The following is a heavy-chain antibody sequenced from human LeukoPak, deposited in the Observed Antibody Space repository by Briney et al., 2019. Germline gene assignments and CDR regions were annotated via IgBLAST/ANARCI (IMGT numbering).Heavy chain of an antibody. CDR3: AKNKWERSGAFDI. V-gene: IGHV3-53*01. CDR1: GFTATTNY. J-gene: IGHJ3*02. D-gene: IGHD1-26*01. Sequence: GGSLRLSCAGSGFTATTNYMSWVRQAPGKGLEWVSVIYSSGSTSYADSVKGRFTISRDISKNTLYLQMNSLGVEDTAVYYCAKNKWERSGAFDIWGQGTMVTVSS. CDR2: IYSSGST.